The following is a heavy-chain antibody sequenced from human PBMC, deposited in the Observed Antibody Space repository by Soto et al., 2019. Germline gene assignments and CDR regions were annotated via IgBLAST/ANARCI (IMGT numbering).Heavy chain of an antibody. D-gene: IGHD3-22*01. CDR1: GFTFSSYA. CDR3: ARASQPSHPFYNLYDSSGYPDAFDI. CDR2: ISYDGSNK. J-gene: IGHJ3*02. V-gene: IGHV3-30-3*01. Sequence: GGSLRLSCAASGFTFSSYAMHWVRQAPGKGLEWVAVISYDGSNKYYADSVKGRFTISRDNSKNTLYLQMNSLRAEDTAVYYCARASQPSHPFYNLYDSSGYPDAFDIWGQGTMVTVSS.